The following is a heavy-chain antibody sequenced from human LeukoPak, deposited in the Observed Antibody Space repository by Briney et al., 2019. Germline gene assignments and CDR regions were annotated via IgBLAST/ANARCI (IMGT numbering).Heavy chain of an antibody. CDR2: IPYSGST. D-gene: IGHD2-2*01. CDR3: VRIYCTSTSCYGDSYYGMDV. V-gene: IGHV4-39*01. CDR1: GGSISSSSHS. Sequence: EPSETLSLTCTVSGGSISSSSHSWGWIRQPPGKGLEWIGSIPYSGSTYYNPSLKTRVTMSVDTSENQFSLKLSSVTAADSTVYYCVRIYCTSTSCYGDSYYGMDVWGQGTTVTVSS. J-gene: IGHJ6*02.